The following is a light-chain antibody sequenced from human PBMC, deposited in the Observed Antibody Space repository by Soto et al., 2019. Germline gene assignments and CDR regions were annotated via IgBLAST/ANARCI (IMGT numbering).Light chain of an antibody. J-gene: IGKJ1*01. CDR3: QPSYGIPRT. Sequence: DIQMTQSPSSLSTSVGDRVTITCRASQSISSYLNWYQQKPGKAPKLLIYAASSLQSGVPLRFSGSGSRTDFTLTISSLQPEDFATYFFQPSYGIPRTFGQGTKVEIK. V-gene: IGKV1-39*01. CDR2: AAS. CDR1: QSISSY.